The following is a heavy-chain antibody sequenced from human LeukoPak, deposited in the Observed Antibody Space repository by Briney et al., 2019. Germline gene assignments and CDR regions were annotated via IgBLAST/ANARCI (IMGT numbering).Heavy chain of an antibody. CDR2: ISYDGSNK. V-gene: IGHV3-30*18. CDR1: GFTFSSYG. J-gene: IGHJ4*02. Sequence: PGGSLRLSCAASGFTFSSYGMHWVRQAPGKGLEWVAVISYDGSNKYYADSVKGRFTISRDNSKNTLYLQMNSLRAEDTAVYYCAKDRVAAAATGWYYFDSWGQGTLVTVSS. D-gene: IGHD6-13*01. CDR3: AKDRVAAAATGWYYFDS.